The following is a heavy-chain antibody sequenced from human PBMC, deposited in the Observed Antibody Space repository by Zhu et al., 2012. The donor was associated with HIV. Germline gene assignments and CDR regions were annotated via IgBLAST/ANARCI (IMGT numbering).Heavy chain of an antibody. CDR3: VKDGGLYGGCYRHYFDH. CDR1: GFDFNTYD. V-gene: IGHV3-30*02. Sequence: QVQLVESGGGTVQPGAPLTLSCETSGFDFNTYDMHWVRQAPGKGLEWLTSIEYNGNKTYYIESVRGRFTASRDDRKNTLSLQMDRLRPEDTSVYYCVKDGGLYGGCYRHYFDHWGQGILVTVSS. D-gene: IGHD6-19*01. J-gene: IGHJ4*02. CDR2: IEYNGNKT.